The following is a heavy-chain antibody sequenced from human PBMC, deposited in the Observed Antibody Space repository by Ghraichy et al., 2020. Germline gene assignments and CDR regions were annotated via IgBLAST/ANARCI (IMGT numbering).Heavy chain of an antibody. V-gene: IGHV4-39*01. CDR3: ARHRVLRHNWFDP. CDR2: FYYSGST. D-gene: IGHD3-10*01. CDR1: GESISSTTYY. J-gene: IGHJ5*02. Sequence: SETLSLTCTVSGESISSTTYYWGWIRQPPGKGLEWIGSFYYSGSTYYNPSLRSRLTLSVDTSKNQFYLNLRSVTAADTAVYYCARHRVLRHNWFDPWGQGTLVTVSS.